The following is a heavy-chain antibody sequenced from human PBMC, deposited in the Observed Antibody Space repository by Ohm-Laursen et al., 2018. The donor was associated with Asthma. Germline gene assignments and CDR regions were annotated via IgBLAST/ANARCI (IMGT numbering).Heavy chain of an antibody. CDR1: GFTFSSYA. CDR2: ISYDGINK. J-gene: IGHJ4*02. V-gene: IGHV3-30*04. Sequence: SLRLSCTASGFTFSSYAMHWVRQAPGKGLEWVAVISYDGINKDYADSMKGRFTISRDNSKNTLYLEMNILRVEDTAVYYCAKDPRLLEWSQGGFDYWGQGTLVTVSS. CDR3: AKDPRLLEWSQGGFDY. D-gene: IGHD3-3*01.